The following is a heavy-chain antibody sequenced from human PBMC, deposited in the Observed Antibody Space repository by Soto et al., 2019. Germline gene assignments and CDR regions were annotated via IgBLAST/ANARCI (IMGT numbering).Heavy chain of an antibody. V-gene: IGHV3-23*01. CDR3: AKDLFPSYYDSSGYYYSNEFDY. CDR2: ISGSGGST. Sequence: GGSLRLSCAASGFTFSSYAMSWVRQAPGKGLEWVSAISGSGGSTYYADSVKGRFTISRDNSKNTLYLQMNSLRAEDTAVYYCAKDLFPSYYDSSGYYYSNEFDYWGQGTLVTVSS. CDR1: GFTFSSYA. D-gene: IGHD3-22*01. J-gene: IGHJ4*02.